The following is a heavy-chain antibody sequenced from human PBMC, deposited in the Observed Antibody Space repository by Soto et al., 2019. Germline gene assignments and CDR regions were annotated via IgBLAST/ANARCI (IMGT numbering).Heavy chain of an antibody. Sequence: QVQLVESGGGVVQPGRSLRLSCAASGFTFSSYAMHWVRQAPGKGLEWVAVISYDGSNKYYADSVKGRFTISRDNSKNTLYLQMNSLRAEDTAVYYCARGVIDYGDDSGFWGGDWGQGTLVTVSS. V-gene: IGHV3-30-3*01. CDR2: ISYDGSNK. CDR1: GFTFSSYA. D-gene: IGHD4-17*01. CDR3: ARGVIDYGDDSGFWGGD. J-gene: IGHJ4*02.